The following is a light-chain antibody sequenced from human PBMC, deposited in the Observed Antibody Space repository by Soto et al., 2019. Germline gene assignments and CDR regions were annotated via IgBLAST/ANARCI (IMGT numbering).Light chain of an antibody. V-gene: IGKV3-11*01. Sequence: EIVLTQSPATLSLSPGERATLSCRASQSFSGYLAWYQQKPGQAPRLLHYDASKRATGIPARFSGSGSGTDFTLTISGLEAEDVAVYHCQQRSNWPPICTFRPGTTVEIE. CDR3: QQRSNWPPICT. CDR2: DAS. J-gene: IGKJ3*01. CDR1: QSFSGY.